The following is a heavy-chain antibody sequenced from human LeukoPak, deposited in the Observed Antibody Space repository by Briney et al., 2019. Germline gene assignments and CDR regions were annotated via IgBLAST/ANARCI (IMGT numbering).Heavy chain of an antibody. Sequence: PPETLSLTCTVSGGSINTVSYYWGWIRQPPGKGLEWIGTVYYSGGSYYDPSLKSRVTISVDTSKNQFSLKLNSVTAADTAVYYCARLYCSRTSCYSSPWGQGTLVTVSA. CDR1: GGSINTVSYY. J-gene: IGHJ5*02. D-gene: IGHD2-2*02. CDR2: VYYSGGS. V-gene: IGHV4-39*01. CDR3: ARLYCSRTSCYSSP.